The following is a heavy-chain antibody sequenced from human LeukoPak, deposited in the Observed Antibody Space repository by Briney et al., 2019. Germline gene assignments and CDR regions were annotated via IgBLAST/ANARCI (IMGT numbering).Heavy chain of an antibody. D-gene: IGHD3-22*01. CDR1: GGSFSGYY. CDR3: ARVHLDYYDSSGYYPSYYFDY. Sequence: SETLSLTCAVYGGSFSGYYWSWIRQPPGKGLEWIGEINHSGSTNYNPSLKSRVTISVDRSKNQFSLKLSSVTAADTAVYYCARVHLDYYDSSGYYPSYYFDYWGQGTLVTVSS. CDR2: INHSGST. V-gene: IGHV4-34*01. J-gene: IGHJ4*02.